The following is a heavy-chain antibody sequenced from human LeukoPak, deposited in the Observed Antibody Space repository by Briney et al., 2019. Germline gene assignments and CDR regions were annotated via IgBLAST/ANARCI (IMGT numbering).Heavy chain of an antibody. Sequence: GASVKVSCKVSGYTLTELSMHWVRQAPGKGLEWMGGFDPEDGETIYAQKFQGRVTMTEDTSTDTAYMELSSLRSEDTAVYYCATFQYYYDSSGYKYWGQGTLVTVSS. CDR3: ATFQYYYDSSGYKY. V-gene: IGHV1-24*01. D-gene: IGHD3-22*01. J-gene: IGHJ4*02. CDR2: FDPEDGET. CDR1: GYTLTELS.